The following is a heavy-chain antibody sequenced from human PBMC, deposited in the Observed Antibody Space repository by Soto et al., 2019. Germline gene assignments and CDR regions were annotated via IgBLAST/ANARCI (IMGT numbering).Heavy chain of an antibody. CDR1: GGSISSGGYY. CDR2: IYYSGST. D-gene: IGHD3-22*01. J-gene: IGHJ5*02. Sequence: QVQLQESGPGLVKPSQTLSLTCTVSGGSISSGGYYWSWIRQHPGKGLEWIGYIYYSGSTYYNPPLKSRVTISVDTSKNQFSLKLSSVTAADTAVYYCARGRYYDGTRFDPWGQGNLVTVSS. V-gene: IGHV4-31*03. CDR3: ARGRYYDGTRFDP.